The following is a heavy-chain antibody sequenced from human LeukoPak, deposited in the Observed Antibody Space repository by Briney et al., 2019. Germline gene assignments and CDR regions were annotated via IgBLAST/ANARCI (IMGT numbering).Heavy chain of an antibody. Sequence: GGSLRLSCAASGFTFSSYSMSWVRQAPGKGLEWVSGTSDRGDYTYYADSVKGRFTISRDNAKNSLYLQMNSLRAEDTAVYYCARPSPYDSSGYGAFDIWGQGTMVTVSS. CDR2: TSDRGDYT. V-gene: IGHV3-23*01. CDR3: ARPSPYDSSGYGAFDI. J-gene: IGHJ3*02. CDR1: GFTFSSYS. D-gene: IGHD3-22*01.